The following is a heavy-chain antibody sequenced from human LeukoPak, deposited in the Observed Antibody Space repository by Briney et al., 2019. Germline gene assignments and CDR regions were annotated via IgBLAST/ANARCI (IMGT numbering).Heavy chain of an antibody. J-gene: IGHJ4*02. Sequence: SETLSLTCTVSGGSISSGSYYWSWIRQPGGKGLEWIGRIYTSGSTNYNPSLKSRVTISVDTSKNQFSLKLSPVTAADTAVYYCARGGLQRGGGDFDYWGQGTLVTVSS. CDR2: IYTSGST. CDR1: GGSISSGSYY. V-gene: IGHV4-61*02. D-gene: IGHD3-16*01. CDR3: ARGGLQRGGGDFDY.